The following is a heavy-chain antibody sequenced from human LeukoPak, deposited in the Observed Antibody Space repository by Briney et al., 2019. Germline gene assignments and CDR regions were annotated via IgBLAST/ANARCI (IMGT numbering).Heavy chain of an antibody. CDR1: GYTFTSYG. CDR2: ISAYNGKT. Sequence: ASVKVSCKASGYTFTSYGISWVRQAPGQGLEWMGWISAYNGKTNYAQKLQGRVTMTTDTSTSTAYMELRGLRSDDTAVYYCARGGPDLAYCGGDCYFPNAFDIRGQGTMVTVSS. D-gene: IGHD2-21*02. J-gene: IGHJ3*02. CDR3: ARGGPDLAYCGGDCYFPNAFDI. V-gene: IGHV1-18*01.